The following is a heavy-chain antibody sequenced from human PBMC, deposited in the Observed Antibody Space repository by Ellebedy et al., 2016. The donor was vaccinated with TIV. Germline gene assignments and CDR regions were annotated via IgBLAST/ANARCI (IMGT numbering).Heavy chain of an antibody. V-gene: IGHV3-30*03. CDR3: ARDSDDYCGGDCGPRDV. CDR1: GFTFSSYG. J-gene: IGHJ6*02. CDR2: ISYDGSNK. Sequence: GESLKISXAASGFTFSSYGMHWVRQAPGKGLEWVAVISYDGSNKYYADSVKGRFTISRDNSKNTLYLQMNSLRAEDTAVYYCARDSDDYCGGDCGPRDVWGQGTTVTVSS. D-gene: IGHD2-21*02.